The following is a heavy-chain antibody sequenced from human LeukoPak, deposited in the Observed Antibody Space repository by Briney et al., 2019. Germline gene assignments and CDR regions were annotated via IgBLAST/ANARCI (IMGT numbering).Heavy chain of an antibody. CDR3: ARGPYYYMDV. V-gene: IGHV4-59*12. CDR2: IYYSGST. Sequence: SETLSLTCTVSGGSISSYYWSCIRQPPGKGLEWIGSIYYSGSTYYNPSLKSRVTISVDRSKNQFSLKLSSVTVADTAVYYCARGPYYYMDVWGKGTTVTVS. CDR1: GGSISSYY. J-gene: IGHJ6*03.